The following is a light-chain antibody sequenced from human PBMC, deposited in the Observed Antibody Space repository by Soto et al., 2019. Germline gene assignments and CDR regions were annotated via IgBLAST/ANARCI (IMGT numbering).Light chain of an antibody. J-gene: IGKJ3*01. V-gene: IGKV1-8*01. Sequence: AIRMTQSPSSLSASTGDRVTITCRASQGISSYLAWYQQKPGKAPKLLIYAASTLQSGVPSRFSGSGSGTDFTLTISCLQSEDFATYYCQQYYRYPHITFGPGTKVDIK. CDR1: QGISSY. CDR3: QQYYRYPHIT. CDR2: AAS.